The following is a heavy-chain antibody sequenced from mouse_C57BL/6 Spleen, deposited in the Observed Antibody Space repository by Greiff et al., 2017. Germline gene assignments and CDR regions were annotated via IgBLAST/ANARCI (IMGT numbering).Heavy chain of an antibody. CDR3: SRQAYDYDDGYYAMDY. V-gene: IGHV2-6*01. CDR2: IWGVGST. Sequence: VQRVESGPGLVAPSQSLSITCTVSGFSLTSYGVDWVRQSPGQGLEWLGVIWGVGSTNYNSALKSRLSISKDNSKSQVILKMNSLRTDDTAMYYYSRQAYDYDDGYYAMDYWGQGTSGTVSS. J-gene: IGHJ4*01. CDR1: GFSLTSYG. D-gene: IGHD2-4*01.